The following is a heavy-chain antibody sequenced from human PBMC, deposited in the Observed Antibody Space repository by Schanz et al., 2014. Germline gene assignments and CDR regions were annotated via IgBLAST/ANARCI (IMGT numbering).Heavy chain of an antibody. Sequence: QVLLVQSGAEVKKPGASVKVSCKASGYRFIGYYVHWVRQAPGQGLEWMGRVSPYSGDTNYAQMVQGRVTMTTDTSISTADMELSRLTSDDTAVFFCARENTAVAGMPRVMDVWGQGTTVTVTS. CDR3: ARENTAVAGMPRVMDV. J-gene: IGHJ6*02. D-gene: IGHD6-19*01. CDR1: GYRFIGYY. CDR2: VSPYSGDT. V-gene: IGHV1-2*06.